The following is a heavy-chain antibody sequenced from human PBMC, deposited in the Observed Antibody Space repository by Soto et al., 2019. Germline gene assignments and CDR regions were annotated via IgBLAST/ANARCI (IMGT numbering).Heavy chain of an antibody. Sequence: PGESLTISCPCAGYSFSHYWIAWVRQMPGKGLEWVGVIYPGDSDTRYSPSSRGQVTISADKSISHVYLQWSSLKASDTAMYYCARNRLRQYYYGMDVWGQGTTVTVSS. CDR2: IYPGDSDT. J-gene: IGHJ6*02. CDR3: ARNRLRQYYYGMDV. D-gene: IGHD3-10*01. CDR1: GYSFSHYW. V-gene: IGHV5-51*01.